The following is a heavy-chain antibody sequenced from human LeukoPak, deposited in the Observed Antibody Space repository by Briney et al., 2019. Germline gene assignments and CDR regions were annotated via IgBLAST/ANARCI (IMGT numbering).Heavy chain of an antibody. CDR3: ANRLYYGRLGY. V-gene: IGHV3-23*01. D-gene: IGHD4-17*01. CDR2: ISGSGGST. Sequence: RPGGSLRLSCAASGFTFSSYAMSWVRQAPGKGLEWVSAISGSGGSTYYADSVKGRFTISRDNSRNTLYLQMNSLRAEDTAVYYCANRLYYGRLGYWGQGTLVTVSS. J-gene: IGHJ4*02. CDR1: GFTFSSYA.